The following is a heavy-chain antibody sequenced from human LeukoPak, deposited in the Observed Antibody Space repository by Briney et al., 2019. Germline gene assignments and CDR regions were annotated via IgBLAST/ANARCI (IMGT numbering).Heavy chain of an antibody. CDR3: ARAGIAVAEFDY. CDR1: GYTFTNYY. D-gene: IGHD6-19*01. V-gene: IGHV1-46*01. Sequence: ASVKVSCKASGYTFTNYYIHWVRQARGQGLEWMGIINPSGGSTSYAQKFQGRVTMTRDTSTSTVYMELSSLRSEDTAVYYCARAGIAVAEFDYWGQGTLVTVSS. J-gene: IGHJ4*02. CDR2: INPSGGST.